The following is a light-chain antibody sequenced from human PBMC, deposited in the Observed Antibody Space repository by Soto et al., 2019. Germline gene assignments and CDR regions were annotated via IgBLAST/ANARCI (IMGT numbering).Light chain of an antibody. CDR1: QSISSY. V-gene: IGKV1-39*01. Sequence: DIQMTQSPSSLSASVGDRVTITCRASQSISSYLNWYQQKPGKAPKLLIYAASSLQSGVQSRFSGSGSGTDFTLTISSLQPEDFATYYCQQSYSTPPGTFGQGTKLEIK. CDR3: QQSYSTPPGT. CDR2: AAS. J-gene: IGKJ2*02.